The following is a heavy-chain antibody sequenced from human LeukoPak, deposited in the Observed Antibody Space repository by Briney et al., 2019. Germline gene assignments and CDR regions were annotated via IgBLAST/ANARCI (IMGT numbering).Heavy chain of an antibody. CDR3: ARAGRLWFGESQRLDV. Sequence: GGSLRLSCAASEFTFTSYEMNWVRQAPGKGLEWVSYISSSGSTIYYADSVKGRFTISRDNAKNSLYLQMNSLRAGDTAVYYCARAGRLWFGESQRLDVWGKGTTVTISS. V-gene: IGHV3-48*03. D-gene: IGHD3-10*01. CDR2: ISSSGSTI. CDR1: EFTFTSYE. J-gene: IGHJ6*04.